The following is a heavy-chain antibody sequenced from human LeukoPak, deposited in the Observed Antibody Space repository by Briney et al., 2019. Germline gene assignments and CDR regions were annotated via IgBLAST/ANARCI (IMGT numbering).Heavy chain of an antibody. CDR1: GGTFSSYA. CDR2: IIPIFGIA. V-gene: IGHV1-69*04. D-gene: IGHD2-2*02. Sequence: ASVKVSCKASGGTFSSYAISWVRQAPGQGLEWMGRIIPIFGIANYAQKFQGRVTITADKSTSTAYMELSSLRSEDTAVYYCARDWGDCSSTSCYTRAVYYYYGMDVWGQGTTVTVSS. CDR3: ARDWGDCSSTSCYTRAVYYYYGMDV. J-gene: IGHJ6*02.